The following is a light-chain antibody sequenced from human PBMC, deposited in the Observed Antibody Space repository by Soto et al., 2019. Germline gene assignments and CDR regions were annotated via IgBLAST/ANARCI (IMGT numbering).Light chain of an antibody. V-gene: IGLV2-8*01. CDR3: SSYAGSNNLV. Sequence: QSVLTQPPSASGSPGQSVTISCTGTSSDVGGYNYVSWYQQHPGKAPKLMIYEVSKRPSGVPDHFTGSKSGNTASLTVSGLQAEDEADYYCSSYAGSNNLVFVGGTKLTVL. CDR2: EVS. CDR1: SSDVGGYNY. J-gene: IGLJ2*01.